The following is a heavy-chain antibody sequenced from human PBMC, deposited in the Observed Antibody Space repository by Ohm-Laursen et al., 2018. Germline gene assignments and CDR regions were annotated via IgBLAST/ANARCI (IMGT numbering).Heavy chain of an antibody. CDR2: IYYSGST. Sequence: PSETLSLTWTVSGCSLSSGGYYWSWIRQHPGKGLAWIGNIYYSGSTYYNPSLNSRVTISLDTSKNQFSLKLSSVTAADTAVYYCARGRYDYGDYRRRHAEYFQHWGQGTLVTVSS. V-gene: IGHV4-31*02. CDR3: ARGRYDYGDYRRRHAEYFQH. CDR1: GCSLSSGGYY. J-gene: IGHJ1*01. D-gene: IGHD4-17*01.